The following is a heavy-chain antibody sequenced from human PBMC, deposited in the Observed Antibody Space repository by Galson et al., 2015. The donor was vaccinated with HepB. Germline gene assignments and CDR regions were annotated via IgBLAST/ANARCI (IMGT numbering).Heavy chain of an antibody. CDR2: INPNSGGT. Sequence: SVKVSCKASGYTFTGYYMHWVRQAPGQGLEWMGRINPNSGGTNYAQKFQGRVTMTRGTSISTAYMELSRLRSDDTAVYYCVRDSAMTARSSWSPYYWGQGTLVTVSS. CDR3: VRDSAMTARSSWSPYY. D-gene: IGHD6-13*01. J-gene: IGHJ4*02. CDR1: GYTFTGYY. V-gene: IGHV1-2*06.